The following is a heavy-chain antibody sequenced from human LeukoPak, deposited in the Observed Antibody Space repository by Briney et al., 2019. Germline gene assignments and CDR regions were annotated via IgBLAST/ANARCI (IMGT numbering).Heavy chain of an antibody. Sequence: GGSLRLSCAASGFTFSSYAMHWVRQAPGKGLEWVAVISYDGSNKYYADSVKGRFTISRDNSKNTLYLQMNSLRAEDTAVYYCARGDYYDSSGYESFDYWGQGTLVTVSS. J-gene: IGHJ4*02. CDR1: GFTFSSYA. CDR2: ISYDGSNK. CDR3: ARGDYYDSSGYESFDY. D-gene: IGHD3-22*01. V-gene: IGHV3-30-3*01.